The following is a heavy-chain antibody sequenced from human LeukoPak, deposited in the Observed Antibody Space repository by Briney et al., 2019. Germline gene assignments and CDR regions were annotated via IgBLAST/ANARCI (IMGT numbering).Heavy chain of an antibody. Sequence: ASVKVSCKASGYTFTGYYIHWVRQAPGQGLEWMGRINPNTGDTNYVQRFQGRVAMTRDTSINTAYMELSRLKSDDTAIYYRARVWNRPRYWYFDLWGRGTLVTVSS. J-gene: IGHJ2*01. V-gene: IGHV1-2*06. CDR1: GYTFTGYY. CDR3: ARVWNRPRYWYFDL. CDR2: INPNTGDT. D-gene: IGHD1-1*01.